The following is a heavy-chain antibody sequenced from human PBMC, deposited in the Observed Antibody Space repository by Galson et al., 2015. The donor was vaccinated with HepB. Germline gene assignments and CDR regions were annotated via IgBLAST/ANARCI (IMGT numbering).Heavy chain of an antibody. CDR3: ARSTVTTNSDWFDP. CDR1: GHTFMSYG. D-gene: IGHD4-11*01. V-gene: IGHV1-18*01. J-gene: IGHJ5*02. Sequence: SVKVSCKASGHTFMSYGISWVRQAPGQGLEWMGWISLDNGKTNYAQKLQGRVPMTTDTSTSTAYMELRSLRSDDTAVYYRARSTVTTNSDWFDPWGQGTLVTVSS. CDR2: ISLDNGKT.